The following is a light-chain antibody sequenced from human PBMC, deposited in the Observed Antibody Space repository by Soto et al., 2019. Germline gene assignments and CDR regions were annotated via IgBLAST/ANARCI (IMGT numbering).Light chain of an antibody. J-gene: IGKJ3*01. Sequence: EIVLKLSPATLSLSPGERATLSCRASQSVSSNLAWYQQKPGQAPSLXIYGASTRATGIPGRFSGSGSGTDFTLTISSLEPEDFAVYYCQQRSSWPATCGPGTKVDL. CDR2: GAS. V-gene: IGKV3-11*01. CDR1: QSVSSN. CDR3: QQRSSWPAT.